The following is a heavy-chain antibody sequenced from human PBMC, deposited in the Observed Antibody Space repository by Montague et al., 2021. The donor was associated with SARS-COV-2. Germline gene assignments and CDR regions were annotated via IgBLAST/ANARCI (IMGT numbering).Heavy chain of an antibody. CDR2: IYYSGST. V-gene: IGHV4-39*01. CDR1: GGSISSSGYY. J-gene: IGHJ3*01. Sequence: SETLSLTCTVSGGSISSSGYYWGWIRQPPGKGLEWIGSIYYSGSTYYNPSLKSRVTISVDTSKNQFSLKLSSVTAAETAVYYCARFPTSYYYDSKAAPATPDAFDLWGQGTMVTVSS. CDR3: ARFPTSYYYDSKAAPATPDAFDL. D-gene: IGHD3-22*01.